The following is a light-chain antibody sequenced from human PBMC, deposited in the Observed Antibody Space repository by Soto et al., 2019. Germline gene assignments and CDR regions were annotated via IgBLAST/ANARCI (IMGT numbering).Light chain of an antibody. CDR2: AAA. V-gene: IGKV1-39*01. CDR1: QRIGTY. J-gene: IGKJ2*01. CDR3: QQSFGTPYT. Sequence: DIQMTKSPSSLSASVGGTVTITCRASQRIGTYLNWYQQKPGKVPELLIHAAASLQSGVQSRFSGNGSGTDFTLTISRLQPEDFATFYCQQSFGTPYTFGQGTKLEI.